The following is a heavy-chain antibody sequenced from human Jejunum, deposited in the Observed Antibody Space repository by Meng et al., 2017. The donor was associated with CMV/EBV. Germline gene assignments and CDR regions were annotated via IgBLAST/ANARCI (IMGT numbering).Heavy chain of an antibody. CDR1: TFGVYL. D-gene: IGHD6-6*01. CDR2: MKEDGSEI. J-gene: IGHJ6*02. V-gene: IGHV3-7*03. CDR3: ARETIAVREYHYGMDV. Sequence: TFGVYLMAGVRQARGEGLEWVASMKEDGSEIHYLDSVKGRFTIYRDNAKNSLYLQMNSVRAEDTALYYCARETIAVREYHYGMDVWGQGTTVTVSS.